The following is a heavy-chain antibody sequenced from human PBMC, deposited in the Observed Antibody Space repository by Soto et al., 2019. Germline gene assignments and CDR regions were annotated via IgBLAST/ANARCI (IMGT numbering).Heavy chain of an antibody. D-gene: IGHD3-10*01. CDR2: FRSSGDGGTT. CDR1: GFTFSSYS. CDR3: AKKVNSGPGSQYFDY. J-gene: IGHJ4*02. V-gene: IGHV3-23*01. Sequence: EVQLLESGGGLGQPGGSLRLSCAASGFTFSSYSMSWVRQAPGKGLEWVSGFRSSGDGGTTYYADSVKGRFTISRDNSKNTLFLQMNSLRAEDTAIYYCAKKVNSGPGSQYFDYWGQGTLVTVSS.